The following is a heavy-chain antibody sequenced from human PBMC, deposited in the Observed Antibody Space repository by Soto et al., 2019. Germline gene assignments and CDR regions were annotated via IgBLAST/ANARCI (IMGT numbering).Heavy chain of an antibody. CDR2: ISGSGGST. CDR3: AKPSYSSSWYGGSGMDV. V-gene: IGHV3-23*01. J-gene: IGHJ6*02. D-gene: IGHD6-13*01. CDR1: GFTFSSYA. Sequence: GGSLRLSCAASGFTFSSYAMSWVRQAPGKGLEWVSAISGSGGSTYYADSVKGRFTISRDNSKNTLYLQMNSLRAEDTAVYYCAKPSYSSSWYGGSGMDVWGQGTTVTVSS.